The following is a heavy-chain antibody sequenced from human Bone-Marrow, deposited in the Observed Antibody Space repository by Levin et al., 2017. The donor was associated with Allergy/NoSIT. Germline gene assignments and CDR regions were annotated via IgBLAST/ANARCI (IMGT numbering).Heavy chain of an antibody. CDR3: AALGRPMVRGKYFFDY. J-gene: IGHJ4*02. Sequence: PAASVKVSCKASGYSFTGYYIHWVRQTPGQGLEWMGWINPHSGATNYAQSAQGRVTLTRDTSISTAYMDLHSLTSDDTAVYYCAALGRPMVRGKYFFDYWGQGTLITVSS. D-gene: IGHD3-10*01. V-gene: IGHV1-2*02. CDR2: INPHSGAT. CDR1: GYSFTGYY.